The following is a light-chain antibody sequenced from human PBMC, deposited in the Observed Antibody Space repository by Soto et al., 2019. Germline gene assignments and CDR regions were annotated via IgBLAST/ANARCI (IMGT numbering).Light chain of an antibody. CDR2: DAS. Sequence: EIVLTQSPGTLSLSPGERATLSCRASQSVTNNYVAWYQQKPGQAPRLLIHDASSRATGIPARFSGGGSGTYFTLTISRLEPEDVEVYFCQQTAHSPLTFGQGTRVDIK. V-gene: IGKV3-20*01. J-gene: IGKJ1*01. CDR3: QQTAHSPLT. CDR1: QSVTNNY.